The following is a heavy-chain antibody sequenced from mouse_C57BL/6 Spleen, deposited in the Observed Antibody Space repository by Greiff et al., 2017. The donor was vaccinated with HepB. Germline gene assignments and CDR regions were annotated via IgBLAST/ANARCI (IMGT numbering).Heavy chain of an antibody. CDR3: ARRLQSYAMDY. Sequence: EVMLVESGGGLVKPGGSLKLSCAASGFTFSDYGMHWVRQAPEKGLEWVAYISSGSSTIYYADTVKGRYTISRDNAKNTQFLQMTSLRSEDTAMYYYARRLQSYAMDYWGQGTSVTVSS. J-gene: IGHJ4*01. V-gene: IGHV5-17*01. CDR1: GFTFSDYG. CDR2: ISSGSSTI. D-gene: IGHD2-13*01.